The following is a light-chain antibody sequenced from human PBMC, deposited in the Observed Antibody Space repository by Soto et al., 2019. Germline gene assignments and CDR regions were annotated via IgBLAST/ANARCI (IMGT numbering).Light chain of an antibody. CDR3: QQSYMDQIN. CDR2: DAS. CDR1: QSISTY. V-gene: IGKV1-39*01. Sequence: DIQMTQSPSSLSASVGNRVTITCRASQSISTYLNWYQKKPGKAPNLLIYDASRLQSGVPSRFSGSGGGTDFTLSISSVQPEDFETYFCQQSYMDQINFGKGTRLEI. J-gene: IGKJ5*01.